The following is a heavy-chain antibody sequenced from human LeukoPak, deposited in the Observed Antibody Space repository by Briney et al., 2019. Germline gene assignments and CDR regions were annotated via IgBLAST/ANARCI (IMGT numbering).Heavy chain of an antibody. D-gene: IGHD3-22*01. CDR2: IYYSGST. CDR1: GGSVSSSNYY. Sequence: PSETLSLTCTVSGGSVSSSNYYWGWIRQPPGKGLEWIGSIYYSGSTYYNPSLKSRVTISVDMSKNHFSLKLSSVTAADTAVYYCARLGDSSGYNWFDPWGQGTLVTVSS. V-gene: IGHV4-39*02. J-gene: IGHJ5*02. CDR3: ARLGDSSGYNWFDP.